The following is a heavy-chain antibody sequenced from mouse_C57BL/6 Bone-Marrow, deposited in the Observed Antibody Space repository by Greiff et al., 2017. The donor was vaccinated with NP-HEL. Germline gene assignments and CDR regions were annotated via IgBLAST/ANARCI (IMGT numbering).Heavy chain of an antibody. CDR2: ISGGGGNT. CDR1: GFTFSSYT. V-gene: IGHV5-9*01. CDR3: ARHPNWDGLFDY. D-gene: IGHD4-1*02. Sequence: EVKVVESGGGLVKPGGSLKLSCAASGFTFSSYTMSWVRQTPEKRLEWVATISGGGGNTYYPDSVKGRFTLSRDNAKNTLYLQMSSLGSEETALYYCARHPNWDGLFDYWGQGTTLTVSS. J-gene: IGHJ2*01.